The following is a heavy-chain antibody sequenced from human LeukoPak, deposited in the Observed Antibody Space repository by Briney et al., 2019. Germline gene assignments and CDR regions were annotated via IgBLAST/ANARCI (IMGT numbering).Heavy chain of an antibody. CDR2: IIPILGIA. J-gene: IGHJ6*03. CDR3: AREEPRYYSGGSCYPSYYYYYMDV. Sequence: SVKVSCKASGGTFSSYAISWVRQAPGQGLEWMGRIIPILGIANYAQKFQGRVTITADKSTSTAYMELGSLITEDEAVYYCAREEPRYYSGGSCYPSYYYYYMDVWGKGTTVTVSS. V-gene: IGHV1-69*04. CDR1: GGTFSSYA. D-gene: IGHD2-15*01.